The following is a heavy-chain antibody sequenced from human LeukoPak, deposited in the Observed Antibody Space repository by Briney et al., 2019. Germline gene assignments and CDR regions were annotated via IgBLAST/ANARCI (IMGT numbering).Heavy chain of an antibody. V-gene: IGHV3-48*01. CDR3: ARDEGYYDSSGYYPNPNWFDP. D-gene: IGHD3-22*01. CDR2: ISSSSSTI. J-gene: IGHJ5*02. CDR1: GFTVSSNY. Sequence: GGSLRLSCAASGFTVSSNYMSWVRQAPGKGLEWVSYISSSSSTIYYADSVKGRFTISRDNAKNSLYLQMNSLRAEDTAVYYCARDEGYYDSSGYYPNPNWFDPWGQGTLVTVSS.